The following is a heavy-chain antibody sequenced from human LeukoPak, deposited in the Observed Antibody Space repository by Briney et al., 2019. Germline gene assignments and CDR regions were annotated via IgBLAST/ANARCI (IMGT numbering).Heavy chain of an antibody. Sequence: PSQTLSLTCTVSGGSISSGGYYWSWIRQPPGKGLEWIGYIYHSGSTYYNPSLKSRVTISVDRSKNQFSLKLSSVTAADTAVYYCARDPTMFRAHYMDVWGKGTTVTVSS. J-gene: IGHJ6*03. CDR3: ARDPTMFRAHYMDV. CDR1: GGSISSGGYY. CDR2: IYHSGST. D-gene: IGHD3-10*02. V-gene: IGHV4-30-2*01.